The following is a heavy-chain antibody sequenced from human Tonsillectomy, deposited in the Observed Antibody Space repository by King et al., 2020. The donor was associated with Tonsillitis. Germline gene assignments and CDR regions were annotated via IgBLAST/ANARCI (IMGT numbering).Heavy chain of an antibody. Sequence: EVHLVQSGAEVKKPGESLKISCKGSGYRFSFYCIGWVRQMPGKGLDWMGIIYPNDSDTRYSPSFQGRVTISADINTAYLHWGSLKTSDTALYYCARCGTYGSNWAAFDVWGQGTVVSVSS. CDR1: GYRFSFYC. CDR2: IYPNDSDT. J-gene: IGHJ3*01. D-gene: IGHD6-13*01. V-gene: IGHV5-51*01. CDR3: ARCGTYGSNWAAFDV.